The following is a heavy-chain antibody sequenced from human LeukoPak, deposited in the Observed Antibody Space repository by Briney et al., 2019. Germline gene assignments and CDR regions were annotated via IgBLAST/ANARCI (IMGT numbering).Heavy chain of an antibody. V-gene: IGHV4-34*01. J-gene: IGHJ4*02. Sequence: PSETLSLTCAVYGGSFSGYYWSWIRQPPRKGLEWIGEINHSGSTNYNPSLKSRVTISVDTSKNQFSLKLSSVTAADTAVYYCARVRPRSVFDYWGQGTLVTVSS. CDR2: INHSGST. CDR1: GGSFSGYY. CDR3: ARVRPRSVFDY.